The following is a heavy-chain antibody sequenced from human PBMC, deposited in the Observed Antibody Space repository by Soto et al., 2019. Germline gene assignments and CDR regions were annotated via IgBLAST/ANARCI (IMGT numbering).Heavy chain of an antibody. CDR2: ISSSSSYI. CDR3: ARDGQYYYDSSGYYYAFDI. V-gene: IGHV3-21*01. Sequence: GESLKISCAASGFTFSSYSMNWVRQAPGKGLEWVSSISSSSSYIYYADSVKGRFTISRDNAKNSLYLQMNSLRAEDTAVYYCARDGQYYYDSSGYYYAFDIWGQGTMVTVSS. D-gene: IGHD3-22*01. CDR1: GFTFSSYS. J-gene: IGHJ3*02.